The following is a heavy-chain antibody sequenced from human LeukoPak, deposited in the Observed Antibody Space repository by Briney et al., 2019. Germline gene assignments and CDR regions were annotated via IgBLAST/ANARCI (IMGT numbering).Heavy chain of an antibody. J-gene: IGHJ4*02. D-gene: IGHD2-15*01. CDR2: IKSKTDGGTT. Sequence: GGSLRLSCAASGFTFSNAWMSWVRQAPGKGLEWVGRIKSKTDGGTTDYAAPVKGRFTIPRDDSKNTLYLQMNSLKTEDTAVYYCTTDRGYCSGGSCPSWGQGTLVTVSS. CDR3: TTDRGYCSGGSCPS. CDR1: GFTFSNAW. V-gene: IGHV3-15*01.